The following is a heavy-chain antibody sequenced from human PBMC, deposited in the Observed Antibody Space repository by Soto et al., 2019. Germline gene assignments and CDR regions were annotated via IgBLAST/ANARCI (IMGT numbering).Heavy chain of an antibody. CDR2: INPSGGST. D-gene: IGHD3-10*01. CDR1: GYTFTSYY. Sequence: GASVKVSCKASGYTFTSYYMHWVRQAPGQGLEWMGIINPSGGSTSYAQKFQGRVTMTRDTSTSTVYMELSSLRSEDTAVYYCASGSYYYGSGSSFDIWGQGTMVTVSS. CDR3: ASGSYYYGSGSSFDI. V-gene: IGHV1-46*01. J-gene: IGHJ3*02.